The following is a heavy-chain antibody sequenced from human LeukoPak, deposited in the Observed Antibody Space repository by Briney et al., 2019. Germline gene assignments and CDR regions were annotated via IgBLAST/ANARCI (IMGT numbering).Heavy chain of an antibody. V-gene: IGHV5-10-1*01. CDR2: IDPSDSYT. CDR3: ARGGDIVATLPEFDY. Sequence: GESLRISCKGSGYSFTSYWISWVRQMPGKGLEWMGRIDPSDSYTNYCPSFQGHVTISADKSISTAYLQWSSLKASDTAMYYCARGGDIVATLPEFDYWGQGTLVTVSS. D-gene: IGHD5-12*01. J-gene: IGHJ4*02. CDR1: GYSFTSYW.